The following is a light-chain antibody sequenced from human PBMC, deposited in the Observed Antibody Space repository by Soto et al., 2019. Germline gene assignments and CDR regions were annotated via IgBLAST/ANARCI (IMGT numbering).Light chain of an antibody. CDR2: QAS. Sequence: DIQMTQSPSTLSASVKDSVTITCRASQTISNWLAWYQQKPGKAPKLLIYQASVLESGVPSRFSGSGSGTEFTLTISSLQPDDFVTYYCQQYDSYPWTFGQGTKVEIK. J-gene: IGKJ1*01. CDR1: QTISNW. CDR3: QQYDSYPWT. V-gene: IGKV1-5*03.